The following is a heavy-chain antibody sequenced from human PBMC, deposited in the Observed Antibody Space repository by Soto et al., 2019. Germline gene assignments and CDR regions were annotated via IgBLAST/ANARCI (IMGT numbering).Heavy chain of an antibody. D-gene: IGHD2-2*01. J-gene: IGHJ5*02. CDR3: ARDGRGQLLDFDP. CDR2: IWYDGSNK. CDR1: GFTFSSYG. V-gene: IGHV3-33*01. Sequence: GGSLRLPCAAAGFTFSSYGMHWVRQAPGKGLEWVAVIWYDGSNKYYADSVKGRFTISRDNSKNTLYLQMNSLRAEDTTVYYCARDGRGQLLDFDPWGQGTLVTVSS.